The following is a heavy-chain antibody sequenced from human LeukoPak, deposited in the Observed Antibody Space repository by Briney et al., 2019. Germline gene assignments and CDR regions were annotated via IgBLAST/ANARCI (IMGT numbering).Heavy chain of an antibody. V-gene: IGHV1-69*04. Sequence: SVSVSCKASGGTFSSYAISWVRQAPGQGLEWMGRIIPILGIANYAQKFQGRVTITADKSTSTAYMELSSLRSEDTAVYYCARERGTTAALVLLDYWGQGTLVTVSS. D-gene: IGHD4-11*01. J-gene: IGHJ4*02. CDR2: IIPILGIA. CDR3: ARERGTTAALVLLDY. CDR1: GGTFSSYA.